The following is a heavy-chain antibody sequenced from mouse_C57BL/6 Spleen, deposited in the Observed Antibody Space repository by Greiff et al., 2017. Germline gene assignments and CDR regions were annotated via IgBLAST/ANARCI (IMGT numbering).Heavy chain of an antibody. CDR3: AREGELQGNYFDY. CDR2: ISYDGSN. Sequence: EVKLMESGPGLVKPSQSLSLTCSVTGYSITSGYYWNWIRQFPGNKLEWMGYISYDGSNNYNPSLKNRISITRDTSKNQFFLKLNSVTTEDTATYYCAREGELQGNYFDYWGQGTTLTVSS. J-gene: IGHJ2*01. V-gene: IGHV3-6*01. D-gene: IGHD2-1*01. CDR1: GYSITSGYY.